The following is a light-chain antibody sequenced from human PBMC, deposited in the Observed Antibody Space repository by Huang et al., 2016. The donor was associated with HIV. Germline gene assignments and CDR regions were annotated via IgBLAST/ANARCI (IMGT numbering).Light chain of an antibody. J-gene: IGKJ1*01. CDR3: QQYNNWRT. V-gene: IGKV3-15*01. CDR1: QSVSSN. CDR2: GAS. Sequence: EIVLTQSPATLSVSPGERATLSCRASQSVSSNLAWYQQKPGQPPRLLSCGASTRATGIPPMFSGSVSGTEFTLSISSLQFEDFAVYYCQQYNNWRTFGQGTKVEIK.